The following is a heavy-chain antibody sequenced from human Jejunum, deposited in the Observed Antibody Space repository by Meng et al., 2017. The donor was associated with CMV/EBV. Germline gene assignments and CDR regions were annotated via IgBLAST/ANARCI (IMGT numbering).Heavy chain of an antibody. D-gene: IGHD5-24*01. CDR1: GGCISSGDYN. CDR3: ARVDGYSRFDY. V-gene: IGHV4-30-4*08. CDR2: NYYSGRT. Sequence: VSGGCISSGDYNGSWIRQHTGKGVEWIGNNYYSGRTYYKPSIKSRVTISVDTSKNQFSLKLSSVTAADTAVYYCARVDGYSRFDYWGQGTRVTVSS. J-gene: IGHJ4*02.